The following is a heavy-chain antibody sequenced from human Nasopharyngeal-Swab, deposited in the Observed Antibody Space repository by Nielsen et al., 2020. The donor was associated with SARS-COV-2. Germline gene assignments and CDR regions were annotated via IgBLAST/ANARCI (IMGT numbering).Heavy chain of an antibody. D-gene: IGHD3-22*01. CDR1: GYTFPSNG. Sequence: ASVQVSCKASGYTFPSNGISWVGQAPGQGLEWMGWISAYNGNTNYEQKPQGRVTMTTDTSTSTAYIELRSLRSDNTAVYYCARDPDDSSGYYQTRRVWFDLWGQGTLVTVSS. CDR2: ISAYNGNT. CDR3: ARDPDDSSGYYQTRRVWFDL. V-gene: IGHV1-18*01. J-gene: IGHJ5*02.